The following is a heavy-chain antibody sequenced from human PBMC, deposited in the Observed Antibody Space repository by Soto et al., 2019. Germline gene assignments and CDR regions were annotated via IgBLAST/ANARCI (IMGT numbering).Heavy chain of an antibody. CDR1: GGSFSGYY. J-gene: IGHJ3*02. Sequence: SETLSLTCAVYGGSFSGYYWSWIRQPPGKGLEWIGEINHSGSTNYNPSLKSRVTISVDTSKNQFSLKLSSVTAADTAVYYCARVPNYDILTGYYNEGGSQAFDIWGQGTMVTVSS. CDR2: INHSGST. D-gene: IGHD3-9*01. CDR3: ARVPNYDILTGYYNEGGSQAFDI. V-gene: IGHV4-34*01.